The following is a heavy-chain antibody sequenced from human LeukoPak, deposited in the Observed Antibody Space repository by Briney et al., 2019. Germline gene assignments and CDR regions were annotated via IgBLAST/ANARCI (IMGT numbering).Heavy chain of an antibody. V-gene: IGHV3-7*01. CDR1: GFTFSSYW. Sequence: GGSLRLSCAASGFTFSSYWMSWVRQAPGKGLEWVANIKQDGSEKYYVDSVKGRFTISRDNAKNSLYLQMNSLRAEDTAVYYCARDGGYSYGYYYYYMDVWGKGTTVTVSS. J-gene: IGHJ6*03. D-gene: IGHD5-18*01. CDR2: IKQDGSEK. CDR3: ARDGGYSYGYYYYYMDV.